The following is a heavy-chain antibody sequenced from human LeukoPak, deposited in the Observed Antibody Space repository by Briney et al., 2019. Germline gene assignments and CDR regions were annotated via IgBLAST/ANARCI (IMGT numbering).Heavy chain of an antibody. Sequence: GGSLRLSCAASGFTFSDYYMSWIRQAPGKGLGWVSYISSSGSTIYYADSVKGRFTISRDNAKNSLYLQMNSLRAEDTAVYYCARDRGRDGYNSAFDYWGQGTLVTVSS. J-gene: IGHJ4*02. D-gene: IGHD5-24*01. CDR2: ISSSGSTI. CDR1: GFTFSDYY. CDR3: ARDRGRDGYNSAFDY. V-gene: IGHV3-11*01.